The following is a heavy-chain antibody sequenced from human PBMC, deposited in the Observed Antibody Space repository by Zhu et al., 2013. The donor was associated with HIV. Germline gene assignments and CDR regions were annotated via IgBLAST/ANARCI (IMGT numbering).Heavy chain of an antibody. CDR1: GYTFTGYY. CDR3: AREGGASRTLRDYYYIGR. J-gene: IGHJ6*03. Sequence: QVQLVQSGAEVKKPGASVKVSCKASGYTFTGYYMHWVRQAPGQGLEWMGWINPKSGGTNYAQKFQGRVTMTRDTTISTAYMELSRLRSDDTAVYYCAREGGASRTLRDYYYIGRLGQRDHGHRLL. CDR2: INPKSGGT. V-gene: IGHV1-2*02. D-gene: IGHD3-16*01.